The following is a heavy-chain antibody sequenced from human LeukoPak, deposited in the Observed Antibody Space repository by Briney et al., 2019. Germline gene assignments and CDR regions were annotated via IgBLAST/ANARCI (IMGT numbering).Heavy chain of an antibody. CDR2: ISGSGGST. Sequence: PGGSLRLSCAASGFTFSSYSMNWVRQAPGKGLEWVSAISGSGGSTYYADSVRGRFTISRDNSKNTLYLQMNRLRAEDTAVYYCAEDAVGGTAYYFDCWGQGTLVSVSS. J-gene: IGHJ4*02. V-gene: IGHV3-23*01. CDR3: AEDAVGGTAYYFDC. D-gene: IGHD1-26*01. CDR1: GFTFSSYS.